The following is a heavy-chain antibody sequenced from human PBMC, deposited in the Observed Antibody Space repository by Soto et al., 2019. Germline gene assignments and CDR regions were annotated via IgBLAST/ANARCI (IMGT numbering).Heavy chain of an antibody. V-gene: IGHV3-23*01. CDR3: AKVGAARHGFDY. Sequence: EVQLLESGGGLVQPGGSLRLSCAASGFTFSSYAMSWVRQAPGKGLEWVSAISGSGGSTYYADSVKGRFTISRDNSKYTLYLQMNSLIAEDTDVYYCAKVGAARHGFDYWGQGTLVTVSS. CDR1: GFTFSSYA. CDR2: ISGSGGST. J-gene: IGHJ4*02. D-gene: IGHD6-6*01.